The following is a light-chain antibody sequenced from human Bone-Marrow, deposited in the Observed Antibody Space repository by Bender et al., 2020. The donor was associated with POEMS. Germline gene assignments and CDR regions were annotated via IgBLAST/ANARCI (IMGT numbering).Light chain of an antibody. CDR1: NIGSKS. CDR2: DDS. CDR3: VAWDASLNGWV. V-gene: IGLV3-21*02. J-gene: IGLJ3*02. Sequence: SNVLTQPPSVSVAPGQTARITCGGNNIGSKSVHWYQQKPGQAPVLVVYDDSDRPSGVPDRFSGSKSGTSASLAITGLQSDDEAIYFCVAWDASLNGWVFGGGTKLTVL.